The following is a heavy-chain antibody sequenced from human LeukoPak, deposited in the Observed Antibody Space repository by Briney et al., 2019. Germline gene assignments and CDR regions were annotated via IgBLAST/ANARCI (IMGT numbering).Heavy chain of an antibody. Sequence: GGSLRLSCVGALGSHWMGWVRQAPGKGREWVGRIKSKTDGGTTDYAAPVKGRFTISRDDSKNTPSLQMNSLKTEDTAVYYCTTSYCSGGSCYFGDMSLDCWGQGTLVTVSS. V-gene: IGHV3-15*01. CDR1: LGSHW. CDR3: TTSYCSGGSCYFGDMSLDC. J-gene: IGHJ4*02. CDR2: IKSKTDGGTT. D-gene: IGHD2-15*01.